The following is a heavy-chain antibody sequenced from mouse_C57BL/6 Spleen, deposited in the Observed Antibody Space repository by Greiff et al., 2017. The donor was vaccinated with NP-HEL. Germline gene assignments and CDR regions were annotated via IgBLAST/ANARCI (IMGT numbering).Heavy chain of an antibody. CDR1: GYTFTSYW. CDR2: IAPSDSYT. J-gene: IGHJ3*01. CDR3: ARVDFPHPLFAY. V-gene: IGHV1-69*01. Sequence: VKLQQPGAELVMPGASVKLSCKASGYTFTSYWMHWVKQRPGQGLEWIGEIAPSDSYTNYNQKFKGKSTLTVDKSSSTAYMQLSSLTSEDSAVYYCARVDFPHPLFAYWGQGTLVTVSA.